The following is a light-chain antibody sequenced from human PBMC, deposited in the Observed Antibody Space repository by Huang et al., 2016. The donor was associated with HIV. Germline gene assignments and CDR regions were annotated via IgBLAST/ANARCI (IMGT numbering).Light chain of an antibody. CDR1: QDVNKW. V-gene: IGKV1-12*01. J-gene: IGKJ4*02. Sequence: DIKMTQSPSSVSASIGDRVSFTCRARQDVNKWLAWYQQKPGVAPKLLVYASSTLQSGAPSRFRGSGSGTHFTLTINNLQAEDFATYFCQQSVTFPLTFGGGTKVELK. CDR3: QQSVTFPLT. CDR2: ASS.